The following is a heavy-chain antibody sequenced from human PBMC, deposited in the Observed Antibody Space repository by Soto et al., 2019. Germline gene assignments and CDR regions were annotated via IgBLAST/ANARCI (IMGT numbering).Heavy chain of an antibody. J-gene: IGHJ5*02. CDR1: GFTFSSYA. Sequence: PGGSLRLSCAASGFTFSSYAMSWVRQAPGKGLEWVSAISGSGGSTYYADSVKGRFTISRDNSKNTLYLQMNSLRAEDTAVYYCAKDLERGIAAAVNSFAPWGQGTLVTVSS. V-gene: IGHV3-23*01. D-gene: IGHD6-13*01. CDR2: ISGSGGST. CDR3: AKDLERGIAAAVNSFAP.